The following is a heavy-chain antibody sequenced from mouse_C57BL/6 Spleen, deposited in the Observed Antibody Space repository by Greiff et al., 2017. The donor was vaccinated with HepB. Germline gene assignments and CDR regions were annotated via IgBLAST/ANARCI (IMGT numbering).Heavy chain of an antibody. CDR3: ARGDITTVVAGDY. CDR2: IYPGDGDT. V-gene: IGHV1-82*01. CDR1: GYAFSSSW. Sequence: QVQLKQSGPELVKPGASVKISCKASGYAFSSSWMNWVKQRPGKGLEWIGRIYPGDGDTNYNGKFKGKATLTADKSSSTAYMQLSSLTSEDSAVYFCARGDITTVVAGDYWGQSTTLTVSS. D-gene: IGHD1-1*01. J-gene: IGHJ2*01.